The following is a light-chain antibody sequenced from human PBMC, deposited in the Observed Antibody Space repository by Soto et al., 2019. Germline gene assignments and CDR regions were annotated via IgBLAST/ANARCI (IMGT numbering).Light chain of an antibody. CDR3: QQYYSIPLT. CDR1: QSVLYSSHNKNY. CDR2: WAS. Sequence: DIVMTQSPDSLAVSLGERATINCKSSQSVLYSSHNKNYLAWYQQKPGQPPKLLISWASTREAGVPDRFIGSGSGTDFTLNIGSLQAEGVAVYYGQQYYSIPLTFGGGTEVEIK. V-gene: IGKV4-1*01. J-gene: IGKJ4*01.